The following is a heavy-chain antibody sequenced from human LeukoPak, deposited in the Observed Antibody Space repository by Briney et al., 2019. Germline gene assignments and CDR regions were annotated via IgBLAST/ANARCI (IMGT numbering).Heavy chain of an antibody. D-gene: IGHD3-22*01. Sequence: GRSLRLSCAASGFTFSSYGMHWVRQAPGKGLEWVAVISYDGSNKYYADSVKGRFTISRDNSKNTLYLQMNSLRAEDTAVYYCAKPDSSGYFDSYYYYGMDVWGQGTTVTVSS. V-gene: IGHV3-30*18. CDR3: AKPDSSGYFDSYYYYGMDV. CDR2: ISYDGSNK. J-gene: IGHJ6*02. CDR1: GFTFSSYG.